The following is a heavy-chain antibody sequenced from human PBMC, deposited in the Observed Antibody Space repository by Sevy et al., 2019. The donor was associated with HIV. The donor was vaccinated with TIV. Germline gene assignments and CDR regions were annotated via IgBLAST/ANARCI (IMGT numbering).Heavy chain of an antibody. J-gene: IGHJ5*02. V-gene: IGHV4-4*07. CDR3: ARGIIAAAGTRGFDP. CDR2: IYTSGST. D-gene: IGHD6-13*01. Sequence: SETLSLTCTVSGGSISSYYWSWIRQPAGKGLEWIGRIYTSGSTNYNPSLKSRVTMSVDTSKNQFSLKLGSVTAAGTAVYYCARGIIAAAGTRGFDPWGQGTLVTVSS. CDR1: GGSISSYY.